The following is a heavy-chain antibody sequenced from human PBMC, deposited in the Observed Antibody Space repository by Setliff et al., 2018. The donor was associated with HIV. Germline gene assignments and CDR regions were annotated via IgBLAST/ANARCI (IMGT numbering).Heavy chain of an antibody. V-gene: IGHV4-61*09. CDR1: GGSISSGDYY. CDR2: IQNSGST. J-gene: IGHJ3*02. Sequence: SETLSLTCTVSGGSISSGDYYWNWIRQTAGKGLEWIGHIQNSGSTNYNPSLKSRVTMSADTSRNQFSLKLISVSAADTAVYYCARESLNLGGLSSNPDASDIWGQGTMVTVSS. CDR3: ARESLNLGGLSSNPDASDI. D-gene: IGHD3-16*02.